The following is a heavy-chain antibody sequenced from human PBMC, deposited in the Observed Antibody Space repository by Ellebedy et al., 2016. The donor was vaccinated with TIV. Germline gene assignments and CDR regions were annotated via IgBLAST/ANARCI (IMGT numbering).Heavy chain of an antibody. Sequence: SQTLSLTCAISGDSVSSNSAAWNWIRQSPSRGLEWLGRTYYRSQWSTDYAESVKSRLTINPDTSKNQFSLQMNSVTPEDTAVYYCARAEYTSTWDPCGLDVWGHGTAVTVSS. D-gene: IGHD6-13*01. CDR2: TYYRSQWST. CDR1: GDSVSSNSAA. J-gene: IGHJ6*02. V-gene: IGHV6-1*01. CDR3: ARAEYTSTWDPCGLDV.